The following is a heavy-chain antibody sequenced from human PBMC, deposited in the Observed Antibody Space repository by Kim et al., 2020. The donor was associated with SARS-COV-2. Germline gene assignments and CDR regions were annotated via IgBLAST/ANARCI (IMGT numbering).Heavy chain of an antibody. V-gene: IGHV3-15*01. CDR3: TTDGSLDF. CDR1: GLILNTAW. CDR2: IKTKTEGGTT. Sequence: GGSLRLSCAASGLILNTAWMSWVRQGPGKGLEWVGRIKTKTEGGTTDYGPFVKGRFTISTDDSKNTIYLQMNSLKTEDTGVYYCTTDGSLDFWGPGTLVTVSS. J-gene: IGHJ4*02.